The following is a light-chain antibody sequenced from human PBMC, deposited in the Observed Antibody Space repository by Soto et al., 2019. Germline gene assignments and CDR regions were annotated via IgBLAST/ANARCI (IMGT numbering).Light chain of an antibody. CDR2: GNN. CDR1: SSNIRSNT. J-gene: IGLJ3*02. CDR3: ATWDYSLNGRV. V-gene: IGLV1-44*01. Sequence: QSVLTQPPSASGTPGQRVTISCSGSSSNIRSNTVNWYQQLPGTAPKLLIYGNNQRPSGVPDRFSASESGTSASLAISGLQSDDEADYYCATWDYSLNGRVFGGGTKLTVL.